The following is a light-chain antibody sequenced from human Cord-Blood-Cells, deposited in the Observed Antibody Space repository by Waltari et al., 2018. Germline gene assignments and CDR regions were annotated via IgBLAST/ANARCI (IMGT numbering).Light chain of an antibody. Sequence: EIVLTQSPATLSLSPGERATLYCRASQSVSSYLAWYQQKPGQPPRLLIYDASNRATGILARFSGSGSGTDFTLTISSLEPEDFAVYYCQQRSNWPRTFGQGTKVEIK. J-gene: IGKJ1*01. CDR2: DAS. V-gene: IGKV3-11*01. CDR1: QSVSSY. CDR3: QQRSNWPRT.